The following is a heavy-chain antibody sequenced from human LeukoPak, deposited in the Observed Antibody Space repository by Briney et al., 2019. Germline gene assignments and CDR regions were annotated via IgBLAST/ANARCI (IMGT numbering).Heavy chain of an antibody. CDR3: ARGATVTSPLDY. D-gene: IGHD4-17*01. Sequence: GGSLILSCAASGFTFSTYSMNWVRQAPGKGLEWVSYISSRSSSMSYSFSVKGRFIISRDNDKNSLYLQMNRLRDEDTAVYFCARGATVTSPLDYWGQGTLVTVSS. V-gene: IGHV3-48*02. J-gene: IGHJ4*02. CDR1: GFTFSTYS. CDR2: ISSRSSSM.